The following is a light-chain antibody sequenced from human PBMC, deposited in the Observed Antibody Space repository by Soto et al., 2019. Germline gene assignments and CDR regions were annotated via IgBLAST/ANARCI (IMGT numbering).Light chain of an antibody. J-gene: IGKJ1*01. CDR2: GAS. V-gene: IGKV3-20*01. CDR3: QQYGSSPEWT. CDR1: QSVSSSY. Sequence: EIVLTQSPGTLSLSPGERATLSCRGSQSVSSSYLAWYQQKPGQAPRLLIYGASSRATGIPDRFSGSGSGTDFTLTISRLEAEDFAVYYCQQYGSSPEWTFGQGTKVDI.